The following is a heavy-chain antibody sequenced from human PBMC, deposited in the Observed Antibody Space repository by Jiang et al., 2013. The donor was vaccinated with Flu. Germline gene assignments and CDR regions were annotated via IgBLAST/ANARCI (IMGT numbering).Heavy chain of an antibody. CDR1: GFPFTAYY. D-gene: IGHD3-22*01. J-gene: IGHJ3*02. CDR2: INPNGGFT. V-gene: IGHV1-46*01. CDR3: ARVGSSDRSPDAFDI. Sequence: SGAEVKKPGASMNVSCKAFGFPFTAYYLHWVRQAPGQGLQWMGLINPNGGFTTYAQRFQGRVTMTRDTSTRTVHMEMSSLRFEDSAMYYCARVGSSDRSPDAFDIWGQGTMVTVS.